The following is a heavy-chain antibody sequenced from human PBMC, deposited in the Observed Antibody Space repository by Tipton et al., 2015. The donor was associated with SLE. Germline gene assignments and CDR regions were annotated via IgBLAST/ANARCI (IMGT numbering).Heavy chain of an antibody. CDR1: GFTFSSYE. CDR3: ARGLNMHTGIDY. CDR2: INHSGST. D-gene: IGHD1-14*01. J-gene: IGHJ4*02. Sequence: LRLSCAASGFTFSSYEMNWVRQAPGKGLEWIGEINHSGSTNYNPSLKSRVTISVDTSKNQFSLKLSSVTAADTAVYYCARGLNMHTGIDYWGQGTLVTVSS. V-gene: IGHV4-34*01.